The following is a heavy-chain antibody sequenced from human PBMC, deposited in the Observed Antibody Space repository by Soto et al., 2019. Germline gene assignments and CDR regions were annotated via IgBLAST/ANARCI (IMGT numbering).Heavy chain of an antibody. J-gene: IGHJ4*02. Sequence: SETLSLTCSVSGGSISSHHWSWIRQPPGKGLEWIGYIFYSGSTTYNPSLKSRVTISVDTSKNQFSLKLSSVTAADTAVYYCARQVRYYYESSGSYYFDFWGQGTLVTVS. CDR3: ARQVRYYYESSGSYYFDF. CDR1: GGSISSHH. D-gene: IGHD3-22*01. CDR2: IFYSGST. V-gene: IGHV4-59*08.